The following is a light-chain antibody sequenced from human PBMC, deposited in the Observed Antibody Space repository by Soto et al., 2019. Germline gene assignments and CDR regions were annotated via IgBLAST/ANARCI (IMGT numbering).Light chain of an antibody. J-gene: IGKJ4*01. CDR2: DAY. Sequence: DIQMTQSPSSLSASVGDRVTISCQASQDISKCLNWYQHKPGRAPKLLIFDAYTLESGVPSRFGGSGSGTDFSFTISSLQPEDIGTYYCQQCDSLPLTFGGGTKLEIK. CDR1: QDISKC. CDR3: QQCDSLPLT. V-gene: IGKV1-33*01.